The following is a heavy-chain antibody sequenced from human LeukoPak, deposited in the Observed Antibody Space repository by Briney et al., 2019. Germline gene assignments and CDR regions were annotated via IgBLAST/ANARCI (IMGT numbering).Heavy chain of an antibody. Sequence: GASVKVSCKASGYTFTSYAMNWVRQAPGQGLEWMGWINPNSGGTNYAQKFQGRVTMTRDTSISTAYMELSRLRSDDTAVYYCARDLGYSSSWTDAFDIWGQGTMVTVSS. CDR3: ARDLGYSSSWTDAFDI. CDR1: GYTFTSYA. CDR2: INPNSGGT. D-gene: IGHD6-13*01. J-gene: IGHJ3*02. V-gene: IGHV1-2*02.